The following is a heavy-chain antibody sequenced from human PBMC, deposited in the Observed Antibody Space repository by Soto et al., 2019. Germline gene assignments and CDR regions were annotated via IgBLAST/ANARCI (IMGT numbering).Heavy chain of an antibody. CDR3: ARRGYGRSLRNVLVDV. Sequence: EAQLVESGGGLVQPGGSLRLSCAASGFTFSNYEMHWVRQAPGKGLEYVSGISNNGAHTDYAKSVKGRFTISRDDSENNMYYQMVRLRGEYIDLYYCARRGYGRSLRNVLVDVWGKGPTVTVS. CDR2: ISNNGAHT. V-gene: IGHV3-64*01. D-gene: IGHD2-15*01. J-gene: IGHJ6*03. CDR1: GFTFSNYE.